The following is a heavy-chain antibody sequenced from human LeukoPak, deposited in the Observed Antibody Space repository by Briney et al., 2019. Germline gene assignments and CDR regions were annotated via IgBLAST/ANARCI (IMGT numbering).Heavy chain of an antibody. CDR1: GGSISSYY. V-gene: IGHV4-59*12. CDR3: ARVPVMITFGGVIVIEYAFDI. J-gene: IGHJ3*02. D-gene: IGHD3-16*02. Sequence: SETLSLTCTVSGGSISSYYWSWIRQPPGKGLEWIGYIYYSGSTNYNPSLKSRVTISVDTSKNQFSLKLSSVTAADTAVYYCARVPVMITFGGVIVIEYAFDIWGQGTMVTVSS. CDR2: IYYSGST.